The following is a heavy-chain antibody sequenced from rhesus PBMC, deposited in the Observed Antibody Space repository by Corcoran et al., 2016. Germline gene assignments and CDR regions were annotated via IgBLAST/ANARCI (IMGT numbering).Heavy chain of an antibody. V-gene: IGHV4-73*01. D-gene: IGHD1-1-1*01. CDR2: IYGNSART. CDR1: GGSISGYYY. J-gene: IGHJ5-1*01. CDR3: ARRFSSGRSDV. Sequence: QVKLQQWGECLLKPSETLSLTCAVYGGSISGYYYWSWIRQPPGQGLEWIGYIYGNSARTNYNPALKNRVTISKETSKNQFFLKLISGTAADTAVYYCARRFSSGRSDVWGSGVLVTVSS.